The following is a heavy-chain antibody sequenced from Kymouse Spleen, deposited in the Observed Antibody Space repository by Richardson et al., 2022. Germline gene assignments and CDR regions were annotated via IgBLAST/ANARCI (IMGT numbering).Heavy chain of an antibody. Sequence: QVQLQQWGAGLLKPSETLSLTCAVYGGSFSGYYWSWIRQPPGKGLEWIGEINHSGSTNYNPSLKSRVTISVDTSKNQFSLKLSSVTAADTAVYYCARGDYYGSGSPNWFDPWGQGTLVTVSS. CDR1: GGSFSGYY. CDR2: INHSGST. CDR3: ARGDYYGSGSPNWFDP. D-gene: IGHD3-10*01. J-gene: IGHJ5*02. V-gene: IGHV4-34*01.